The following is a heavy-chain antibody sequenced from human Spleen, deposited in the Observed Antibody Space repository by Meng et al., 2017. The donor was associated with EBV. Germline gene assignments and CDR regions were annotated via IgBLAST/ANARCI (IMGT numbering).Heavy chain of an antibody. CDR2: INAGNGNT. CDR1: GYMFPKYA. CDR3: AREWYFYDRSGYPYFDY. V-gene: IGHV1-3*01. J-gene: IGHJ4*02. D-gene: IGHD3-22*01. Sequence: QVQLVQSGAEVQKPGASVKVSCEASGYMFPKYAMHWVRQARGQRLEWMGWINAGNGNTKYSQKFQDRVTITRDTSATTVFMELSSLRSGDTAVYFCAREWYFYDRSGYPYFDYWGQGTLVTVSS.